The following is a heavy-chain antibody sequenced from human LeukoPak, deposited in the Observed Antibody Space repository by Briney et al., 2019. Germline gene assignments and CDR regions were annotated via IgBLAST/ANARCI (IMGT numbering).Heavy chain of an antibody. CDR1: GFTFSSYW. CDR2: INSDGSST. J-gene: IGHJ5*02. D-gene: IGHD2-2*01. V-gene: IGHV3-74*01. Sequence: GGSLRLSCAASGFTFSSYWMHWVRQAPGKWLVWVSRINSDGSSTSYADSVKGRFTIARDNAKNTLYLQMNSLRAEDTAVYYCARWDIVVVPAAGNWFDPWGQGTLVTVSS. CDR3: ARWDIVVVPAAGNWFDP.